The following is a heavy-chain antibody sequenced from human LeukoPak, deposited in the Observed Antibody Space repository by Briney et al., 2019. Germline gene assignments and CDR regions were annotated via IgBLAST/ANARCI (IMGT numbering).Heavy chain of an antibody. D-gene: IGHD3-22*01. J-gene: IGHJ4*02. CDR3: ASHPLKTYYYDSSGYSTYYFDY. CDR1: GGSFSGYY. V-gene: IGHV4-34*01. Sequence: SETLSLTCAVYGGSFSGYYWSWIRQPPGKGLEWIGEINHSGSTNYNPSLKSRVTISVDTSKNQFSLKLSSVTAADTAVYYCASHPLKTYYYDSSGYSTYYFDYWGQGTLVTVSS. CDR2: INHSGST.